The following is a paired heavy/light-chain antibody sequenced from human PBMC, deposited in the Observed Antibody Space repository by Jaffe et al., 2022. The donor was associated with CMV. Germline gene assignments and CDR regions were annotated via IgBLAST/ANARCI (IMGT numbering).Heavy chain of an antibody. Sequence: QLQLQESGPGLVKPSETLSLTCTVSGDSIGSSSYYWGWIRQPPGKGLEWIGTIYYSGLTYYNPSLKSRVTISVDTSKNQFSLKLGSVTAADTAVYYCARQGRDTDGYYFDYFEYWGRGTLVTVSS. CDR3: ARQGRDTDGYYFDYFEY. D-gene: IGHD3-22*01. CDR1: GDSIGSSSYY. J-gene: IGHJ4*02. CDR2: IYYSGLT. V-gene: IGHV4-39*01.
Light chain of an antibody. CDR2: GAS. CDR3: QQYGSSPWT. J-gene: IGKJ1*01. V-gene: IGKV3-20*01. Sequence: EIVLTQSPGTLSLSPGERATLFCRASQRVSSSSLAWYQQKPGQAPSLLISGASSRATGIPDRFSGSGSGTDFTLIISRLEPEDFAVYYCQQYGSSPWTFGQGTKVEIK. CDR1: QRVSSSS.